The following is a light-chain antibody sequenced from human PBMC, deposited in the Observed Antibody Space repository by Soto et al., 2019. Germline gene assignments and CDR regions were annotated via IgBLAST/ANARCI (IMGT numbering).Light chain of an antibody. J-gene: IGKJ2*01. CDR2: GAS. Sequence: EIVLTQSPGTLSLSPGERATLSCRASQSVSSSSLAWYQQTPGQAPRLLIYGASSRSTGIPDRISGGGSGTDCTLTISRVEPEDVAVYYCQQYGSTPYTFGQGTKLEIK. V-gene: IGKV3-20*01. CDR1: QSVSSSS. CDR3: QQYGSTPYT.